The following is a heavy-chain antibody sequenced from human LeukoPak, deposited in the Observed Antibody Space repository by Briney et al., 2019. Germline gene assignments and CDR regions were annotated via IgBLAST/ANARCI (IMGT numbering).Heavy chain of an antibody. CDR1: GFTFSDYT. Sequence: PGGSLRLSCAASGFTFSDYTMNWVRQAPGKGLEWVACITTRSSYMYYADSVKGRFTISRDNAKNSLYLQMNSLRGDDTAVYYCAKDVGKWESLHFFDYWGQGTLVTVSS. CDR3: AKDVGKWESLHFFDY. CDR2: ITTRSSYM. V-gene: IGHV3-21*04. J-gene: IGHJ4*02. D-gene: IGHD1-26*01.